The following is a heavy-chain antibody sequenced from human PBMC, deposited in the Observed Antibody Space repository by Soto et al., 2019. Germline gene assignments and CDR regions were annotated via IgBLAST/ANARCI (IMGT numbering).Heavy chain of an antibody. CDR3: ARDAGDIVVVPAAIDAFDI. Sequence: QGQLVQSGAEVKKPGASVKVSCKASGYTFTSYGISWVRQAPGQGLEWMGWISAYNGNTNYAQKLQGRVTMTTDTSTSTAYMELRSLRSDDTAVYYCARDAGDIVVVPAAIDAFDIWGLGTMVTVSS. CDR1: GYTFTSYG. D-gene: IGHD2-2*01. CDR2: ISAYNGNT. V-gene: IGHV1-18*01. J-gene: IGHJ3*02.